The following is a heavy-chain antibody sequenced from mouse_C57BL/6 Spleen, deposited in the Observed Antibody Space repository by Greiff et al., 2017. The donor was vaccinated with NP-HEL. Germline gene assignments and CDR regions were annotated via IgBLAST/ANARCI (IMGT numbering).Heavy chain of an antibody. CDR1: GYTFTDYY. V-gene: IGHV1-75*01. D-gene: IGHD1-1*01. CDR2: IFPGSGST. J-gene: IGHJ1*03. CDR3: AREDYYGSSRDWYLDV. Sequence: VQLQQSGPELVKPGASVKISCKASGYTFTDYYINWVKQRPGQGLEWIGWIFPGSGSTYYNEKFKGKATLTVDKSSSTAYMLLSSLTSEDSAVYLCAREDYYGSSRDWYLDVWGTGTTVTVSS.